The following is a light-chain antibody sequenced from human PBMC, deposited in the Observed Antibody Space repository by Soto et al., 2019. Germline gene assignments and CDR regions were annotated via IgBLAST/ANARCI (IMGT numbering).Light chain of an antibody. J-gene: IGKJ5*01. CDR2: DTS. CDR3: QQYNTWRSIS. V-gene: IGKV3-15*01. CDR1: QSVSNK. Sequence: RVMPQSPATLSVSPGERVTLSCRASQSVSNKLGWYQHKPGQAPRLLIYDTSTRAAGTPARFTGSGSGTDFTLTISSLQSEDFAVYYCQQYNTWRSISFGQGTRLEIK.